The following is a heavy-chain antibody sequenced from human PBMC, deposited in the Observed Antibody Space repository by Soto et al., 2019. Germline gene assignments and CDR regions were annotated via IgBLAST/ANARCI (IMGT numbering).Heavy chain of an antibody. CDR1: GFTVSTDW. CDR3: ARAIRNVLRYFDWLLEAFDI. V-gene: IGHV3-66*01. D-gene: IGHD3-9*01. Sequence: PGGSLRLSCAASGFTVSTDWMYWVRQAPGKGLEWVSLIKSGGNTYYADSVEGRFTISRDNSKNSLYLQMNSLRAEDTAVYYCARAIRNVLRYFDWLLEAFDIWGQGTMVTVSS. CDR2: IKSGGNT. J-gene: IGHJ3*02.